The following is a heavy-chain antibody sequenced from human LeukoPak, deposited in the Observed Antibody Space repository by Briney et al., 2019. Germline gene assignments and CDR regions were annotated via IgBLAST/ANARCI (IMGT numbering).Heavy chain of an antibody. D-gene: IGHD3-16*01. CDR2: IYTEGTT. V-gene: IGHV3-66*02. CDR3: ASEGD. Sequence: GGSLRLSCAVSEFTVSSNYLSWVRQAPGKGLEWVSVIYTEGTTYYADSVKGRFIISRDNSKNTVYLQMNSLRVEDTAVYYCASEGDWGQGTLVTVSS. J-gene: IGHJ4*02. CDR1: EFTVSSNY.